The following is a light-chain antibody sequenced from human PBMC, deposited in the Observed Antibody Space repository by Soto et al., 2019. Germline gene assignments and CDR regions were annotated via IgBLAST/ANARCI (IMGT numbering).Light chain of an antibody. J-gene: IGKJ1*01. V-gene: IGKV2-30*02. CDR1: QSLVHSDGNTY. CDR3: TQGILWPWT. Sequence: DVVMTQSPLSLPVTLGQPASISCRSSQSLVHSDGNTYLNWFQQRPGQSPRRLIYKVSNRDSGVPDRLSGSGLGTDFTLKISRVEAADVGVYYCTQGILWPWTFGQGTKVEIK. CDR2: KVS.